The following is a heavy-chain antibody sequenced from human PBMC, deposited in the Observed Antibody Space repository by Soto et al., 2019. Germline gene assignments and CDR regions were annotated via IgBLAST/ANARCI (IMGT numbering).Heavy chain of an antibody. CDR3: ARVYFKYDY. V-gene: IGHV3-53*01. Sequence: GGSLRLSCVVSGFTVSSTNYMSWVRQAPGKGLEWVSVIYPGDTTFYADSVKGRFTISRDNSKNTLYLQMNSLRAEDTAVYYCARVYFKYDYWGQGTLVTVSS. J-gene: IGHJ4*02. CDR2: IYPGDTT. D-gene: IGHD3-10*01. CDR1: GFTVSSTNY.